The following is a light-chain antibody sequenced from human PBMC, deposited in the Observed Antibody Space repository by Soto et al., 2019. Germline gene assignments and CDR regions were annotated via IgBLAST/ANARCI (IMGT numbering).Light chain of an antibody. CDR1: SSNIGAPYD. CDR2: GGN. Sequence: QSVLTQPPSVSGAPGQGVTISCTGSSSNIGAPYDVHWYQHLPGTAPKLLIYGGNNRPSGVPDRFSGSKSGTSASLSISGLRSEDEADYYCAAWDDSLLSVVFGGGTKLTVL. CDR3: AAWDDSLLSVV. V-gene: IGLV1-40*01. J-gene: IGLJ2*01.